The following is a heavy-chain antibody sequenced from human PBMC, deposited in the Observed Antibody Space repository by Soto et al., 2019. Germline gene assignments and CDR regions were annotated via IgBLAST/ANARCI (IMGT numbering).Heavy chain of an antibody. J-gene: IGHJ4*02. CDR2: IDPGDSYT. V-gene: IGHV5-10-1*01. Sequence: GESLKISCKGSGYSFTSYWITWVRQMPGKGLEWMGRIDPGDSYTTYSPSFQGHVSISADESITTAYLQWSSLKASDTGMYYCARRLSSGWSFDYWGQGTLVTV. CDR3: ARRLSSGWSFDY. D-gene: IGHD6-19*01. CDR1: GYSFTSYW.